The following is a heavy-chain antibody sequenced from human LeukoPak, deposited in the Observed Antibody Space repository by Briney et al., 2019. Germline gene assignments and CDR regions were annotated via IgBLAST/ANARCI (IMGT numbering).Heavy chain of an antibody. J-gene: IGHJ4*02. CDR1: GFTFSSYS. CDR3: ARGVYDSSGYYSH. D-gene: IGHD3-22*01. CDR2: ISSSSSYI. V-gene: IGHV3-21*01. Sequence: GGSLRLSCAAPGFTFSSYSMNWVRQAPGKGLEWVSSISSSSSYIYYADSVKGRFTISRDNAKNSLYLQMNSLRAEDTAVYYCARGVYDSSGYYSHWGQGTLVTVSS.